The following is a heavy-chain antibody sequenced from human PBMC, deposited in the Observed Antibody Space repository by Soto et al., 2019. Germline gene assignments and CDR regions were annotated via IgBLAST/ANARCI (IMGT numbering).Heavy chain of an antibody. D-gene: IGHD3-10*01. V-gene: IGHV3-23*01. J-gene: IGHJ4*02. CDR2: FGSAGDT. CDR3: ARNYYQFDY. Sequence: GGSLRLSCAASGFPFSSYAVNWVRQAPGKGLEWVSTFGSAGDTHYADSVKGRFTISRDNSKNTLYLQMNSLRAEDTAIYYCARNYYQFDYRGQGTLVTVSS. CDR1: GFPFSSYA.